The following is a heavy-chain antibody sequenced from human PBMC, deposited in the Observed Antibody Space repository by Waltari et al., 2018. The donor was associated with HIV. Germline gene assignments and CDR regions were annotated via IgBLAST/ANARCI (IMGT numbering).Heavy chain of an antibody. CDR1: GYTSTAHY. CDR3: FYYSNTESYGLDV. V-gene: IGHV1-2*06. Sequence: QGQLVQSGAEVKKPGASVKVSCKAYGYTSTAHYIHWVRQAPGQGLEWMGRINPKSGVTHYAQKFQDRVTVTRDTSITTAYMELSSLRSDDTARYFCFYYSNTESYGLDVWGQGTTVTVSS. CDR2: INPKSGVT. J-gene: IGHJ6*02. D-gene: IGHD3-22*01.